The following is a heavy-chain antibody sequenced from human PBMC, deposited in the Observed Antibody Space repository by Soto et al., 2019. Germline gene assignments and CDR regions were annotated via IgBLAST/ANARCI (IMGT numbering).Heavy chain of an antibody. Sequence: QVQLVQSGAEVKKPGASVKVSCKASGYTFTSYGISWVRQAPGQGLEWMGWISAYNGNTNYAQKLQGRVTMTTDTSTSTADMELRSLRSDDTAVYYCARDPRAAATGGDNWFDPWGQGTLVTVSS. D-gene: IGHD6-13*01. CDR3: ARDPRAAATGGDNWFDP. CDR1: GYTFTSYG. V-gene: IGHV1-18*01. J-gene: IGHJ5*02. CDR2: ISAYNGNT.